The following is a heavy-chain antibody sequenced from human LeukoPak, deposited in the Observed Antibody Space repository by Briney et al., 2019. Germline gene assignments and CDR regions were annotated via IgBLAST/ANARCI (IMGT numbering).Heavy chain of an antibody. V-gene: IGHV4-39*07. CDR3: ARQGPYRIEGAFDI. Sequence: SETLSLTCTVSGGSISSSIYYWGWIRQPPGKGLEWIGSIYYSGSTNYNPSLKSRVTMSVDTSKNQFSLKLSSVTAADTAVYYCARQGPYRIEGAFDIWGQGTMVTVSS. J-gene: IGHJ3*02. CDR2: IYYSGST. D-gene: IGHD3-16*01. CDR1: GGSISSSIYY.